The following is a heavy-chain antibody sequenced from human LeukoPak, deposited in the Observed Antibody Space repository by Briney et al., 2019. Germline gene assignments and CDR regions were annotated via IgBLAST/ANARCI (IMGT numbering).Heavy chain of an antibody. CDR2: IYTSGST. Sequence: SETLSLICTVSGGSISSYYWSWIRQPAGKGLEWIGRIYTSGSTNYNPSLKSRVTMSVDTSKNQFSLKLSSVTAADTAVYYCAREVPDSYYYYYYMDVWGKGTTVTISS. J-gene: IGHJ6*03. V-gene: IGHV4-4*07. CDR1: GGSISSYY. CDR3: AREVPDSYYYYYYMDV.